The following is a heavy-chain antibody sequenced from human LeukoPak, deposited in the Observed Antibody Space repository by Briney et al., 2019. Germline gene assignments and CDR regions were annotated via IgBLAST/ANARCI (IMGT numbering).Heavy chain of an antibody. J-gene: IGHJ5*02. CDR3: ARGAGDCSGDSCYFDSPQAHWFDP. CDR1: GYTFTGYY. Sequence: ASVKVSCKASGYTFTGYYMHWVRQAPGQGLEWMGWINPNSGGTNYAQKFQGRVTMTRDTSISTAYMELSRLRSDDTAVYYCARGAGDCSGDSCYFDSPQAHWFDPWGQGTLVTVSS. V-gene: IGHV1-2*02. CDR2: INPNSGGT. D-gene: IGHD2-15*01.